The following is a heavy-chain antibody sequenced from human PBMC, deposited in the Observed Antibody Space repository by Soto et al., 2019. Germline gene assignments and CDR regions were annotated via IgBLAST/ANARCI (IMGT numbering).Heavy chain of an antibody. V-gene: IGHV1-18*01. CDR3: ARDLAGSFPQNKNYYGSGSYGGPTNYYYYYMDV. Sequence: GASVKVSCKASGYTFTSYGISWVRQAPGQGLEWMGWISAYNGNTNYAQKLQGRVTMTTDTSTSTAYMELRSLRSDDTAVYYCARDLAGSFPQNKNYYGSGSYGGPTNYYYYYMDVWGKGTTVTVSS. J-gene: IGHJ6*03. CDR1: GYTFTSYG. CDR2: ISAYNGNT. D-gene: IGHD3-10*01.